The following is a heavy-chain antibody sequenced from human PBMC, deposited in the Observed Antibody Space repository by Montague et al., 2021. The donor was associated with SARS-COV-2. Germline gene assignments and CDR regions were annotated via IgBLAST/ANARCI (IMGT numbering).Heavy chain of an antibody. J-gene: IGHJ4*02. Sequence: SETLSLTCTVSGDSISSTDHDWAWMRQPPGKGLEWIASIFYSGSTYYNPSLKSRVTISVDTFKNLFSLQLNSVTPADTSVYYCARHLRVGNRWNGFEADYWGQGALVSVSS. V-gene: IGHV4-39*01. CDR3: ARHLRVGNRWNGFEADY. CDR2: IFYSGST. D-gene: IGHD1-1*01. CDR1: GDSISSTDHD.